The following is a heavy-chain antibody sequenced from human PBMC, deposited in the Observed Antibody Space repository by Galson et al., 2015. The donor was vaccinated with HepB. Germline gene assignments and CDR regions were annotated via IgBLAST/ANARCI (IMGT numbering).Heavy chain of an antibody. CDR1: GYNFINYW. Sequence: QSGAEVKKSGESLKISCRASGYNFINYWIGWVRQTPGKGLEWMGIIYPSDSDTRYSPSFQGQVTMSADKSISTAYLQWNSLKAPDTAIYYCARALDYGSGSYFDYWGQGILVTVSS. J-gene: IGHJ4*02. D-gene: IGHD3-10*01. CDR2: IYPSDSDT. V-gene: IGHV5-51*01. CDR3: ARALDYGSGSYFDY.